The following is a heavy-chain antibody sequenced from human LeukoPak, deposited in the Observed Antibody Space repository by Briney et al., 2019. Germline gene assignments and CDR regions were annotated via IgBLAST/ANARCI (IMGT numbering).Heavy chain of an antibody. Sequence: GGSLRLSCAASGFTFDIYAMNWVRQPPGEGLEWVSTIYGSGVTTKYADSMKGRFTISRDNSKITLYLQMSSQSAEDPALYYCARGRSGHEGVNYPLEYWGQGVLVTVSS. CDR2: IYGSGVTT. J-gene: IGHJ4*02. CDR1: GFTFDIYA. CDR3: ARGRSGHEGVNYPLEY. V-gene: IGHV3-23*01. D-gene: IGHD1-7*01.